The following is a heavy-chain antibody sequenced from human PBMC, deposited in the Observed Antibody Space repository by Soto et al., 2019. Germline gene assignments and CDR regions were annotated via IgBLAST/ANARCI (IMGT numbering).Heavy chain of an antibody. J-gene: IGHJ4*01. CDR3: ARVHVMVVAGSTFDY. CDR1: GYSISSGYY. Sequence: PSETLSLTCTVSGYSISSGYYWAWIRQPPGKGPEWIASIYHGGTTFYNPSLKSRITISVDTSNNQFSLKLTSVTAADTAVYYCARVHVMVVAGSTFDYWGHGTLVTVSS. CDR2: IYHGGTT. V-gene: IGHV4-38-2*02. D-gene: IGHD6-19*01.